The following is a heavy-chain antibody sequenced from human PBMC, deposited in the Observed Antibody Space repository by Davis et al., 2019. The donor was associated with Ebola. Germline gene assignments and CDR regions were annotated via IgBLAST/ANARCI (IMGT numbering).Heavy chain of an antibody. J-gene: IGHJ4*02. CDR1: GFTFSSFS. D-gene: IGHD6-19*01. V-gene: IGHV3-21*03. Sequence: PGGSLRLSCAASGFTFSSFSMNWVRQAPGRGLEWVSSISSSSSYIHYSDSVKGRFTISRDSAKSSLYLQMNSLKTEDTAVYYCTRDTGVAVALAFDYWGQGTLVTVSS. CDR3: TRDTGVAVALAFDY. CDR2: ISSSSSYI.